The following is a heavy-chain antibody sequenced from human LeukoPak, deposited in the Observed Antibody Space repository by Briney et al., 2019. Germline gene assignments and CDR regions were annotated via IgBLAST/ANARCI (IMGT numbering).Heavy chain of an antibody. D-gene: IGHD1-26*01. CDR3: ARPRATKLVDDGFDI. V-gene: IGHV1-2*06. CDR1: RYVSSAFF. CDR2: INPAIGGT. J-gene: IGHJ3*02. Sequence: GATVNLSREPSRYVSSAFFIPCGGRAPSQEVEWMRRINPAIGGTNFAQEFQARVTVTRDTSISTAYMELSTLRSDDTAVYYCARPRATKLVDDGFDIWGQGTIVTVSS.